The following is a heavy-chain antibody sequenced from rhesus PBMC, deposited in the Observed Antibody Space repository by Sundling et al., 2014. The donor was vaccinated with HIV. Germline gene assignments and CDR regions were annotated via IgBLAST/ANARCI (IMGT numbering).Heavy chain of an antibody. CDR1: GGSVSTDNW. V-gene: IGHV4-65*01. CDR2: IHGSSGST. CDR3: AKNLXGGPQYLGLGDY. Sequence: QVQLQESGPGLVKPSETLSLSCAVSGGSVSTDNWWNWIRQSPGKGLEWIGNIHGSSGSTEYNPSLKSRVTISRDTSKNQFSLNLNSVTAADTAVYYCAKNLXGGPQYLGLGDYWGQGVLVTVSS. D-gene: IGHD3-3*01. J-gene: IGHJ4*01.